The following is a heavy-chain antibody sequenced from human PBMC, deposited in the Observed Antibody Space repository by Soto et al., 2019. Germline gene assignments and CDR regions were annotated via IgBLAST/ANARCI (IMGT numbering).Heavy chain of an antibody. J-gene: IGHJ4*02. Sequence: PGESLKISCAASGFTFSSYAMHWVRQAPGKGLEWVAVISYDGSNKYYADSVKGRFTISRDNSKNTLYLQMNSLRAEDTAVYYCARPPLPKYSSSWNFDYWGQGTLVTVSS. CDR1: GFTFSSYA. CDR2: ISYDGSNK. D-gene: IGHD6-13*01. CDR3: ARPPLPKYSSSWNFDY. V-gene: IGHV3-30-3*01.